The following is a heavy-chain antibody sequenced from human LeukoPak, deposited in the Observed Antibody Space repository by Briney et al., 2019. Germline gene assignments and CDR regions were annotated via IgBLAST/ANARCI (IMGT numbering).Heavy chain of an antibody. CDR2: IIPILGIA. J-gene: IGHJ6*02. Sequence: SVKVSCKASGGTFSSYAISWVRQAPGQGLEWMGRIIPILGIANYAQKFQGRVTITADKSTSTAYMELSSLRSEDTAVYYCARTVAGFDYYYYGMDVWGQGTTVTVSS. D-gene: IGHD6-19*01. CDR3: ARTVAGFDYYYYGMDV. V-gene: IGHV1-69*04. CDR1: GGTFSSYA.